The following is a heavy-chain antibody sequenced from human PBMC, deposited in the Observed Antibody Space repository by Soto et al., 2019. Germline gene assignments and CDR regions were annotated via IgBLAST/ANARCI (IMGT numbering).Heavy chain of an antibody. CDR3: ASVYSSGYYHWFDP. Sequence: PSETLSLTCTVSGGSISSGGYYWSWIRQHPGKGLEWIGYIYYSGSTYYNPSLKSRVAISVDTSKNQFSLRLSSVTAADTAVYYCASVYSSGYYHWFDPWGQGTLVTV. CDR1: GGSISSGGYY. J-gene: IGHJ5*02. D-gene: IGHD3-22*01. CDR2: IYYSGST. V-gene: IGHV4-31*03.